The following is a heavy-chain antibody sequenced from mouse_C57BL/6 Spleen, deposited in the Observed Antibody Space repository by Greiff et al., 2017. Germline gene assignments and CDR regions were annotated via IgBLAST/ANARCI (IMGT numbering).Heavy chain of an antibody. V-gene: IGHV1-69*01. CDR2: IDPSDSYT. CDR1: GYTFTSYW. CDR3: ARGRRRYFDV. Sequence: VQLQQPGAELVMPGASVKLSCKASGYTFTSYWMHWVKQRPGQGLEWIGEIDPSDSYTNYNQKFKGKSTLTVDKSSSTAYMQLSSLTSEDSAVYYCARGRRRYFDVWGTGTTVTVSS. J-gene: IGHJ1*03.